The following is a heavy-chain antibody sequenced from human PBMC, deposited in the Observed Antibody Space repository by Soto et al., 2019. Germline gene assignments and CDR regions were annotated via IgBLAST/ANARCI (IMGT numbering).Heavy chain of an antibody. J-gene: IGHJ4*02. CDR3: ARVSYVWGSYRYPYYFDY. CDR2: IYHSGST. D-gene: IGHD3-16*02. CDR1: GGSISSSNW. Sequence: SETLSLTCAVSGGSISSSNWWSWVRQPPGKGLEWIGEIYHSGSTNYNPSLKSRVTISVDKSKNQFSLKLSSVTAADTAVYYCARVSYVWGSYRYPYYFDYWGQGTLVT. V-gene: IGHV4-4*02.